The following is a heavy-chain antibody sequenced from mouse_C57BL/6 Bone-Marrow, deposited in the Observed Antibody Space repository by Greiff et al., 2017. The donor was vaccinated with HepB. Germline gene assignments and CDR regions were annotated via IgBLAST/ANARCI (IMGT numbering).Heavy chain of an antibody. V-gene: IGHV1-26*01. J-gene: IGHJ3*01. Sequence: EVQLQQSGPELVKPGASVKISCKASGYTFTDYYMNWVKQSHGKSLEWIGDINPNNGGTSYNQKFKGKATLTVDKSSSTAYMELRSLTAEDSAVYYCARGMGGSSSWFAYWGQGALVTVSA. CDR3: ARGMGGSSSWFAY. CDR2: INPNNGGT. CDR1: GYTFTDYY. D-gene: IGHD1-1*01.